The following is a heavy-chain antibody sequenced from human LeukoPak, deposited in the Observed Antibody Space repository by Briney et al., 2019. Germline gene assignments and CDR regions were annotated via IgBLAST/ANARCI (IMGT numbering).Heavy chain of an antibody. V-gene: IGHV3-30*18. CDR2: ISYDGSNK. D-gene: IGHD3-10*01. Sequence: GGSLRLSCAASGFTFSSYGMHWVRQAPRKGLEWVAVISYDGSNKYYADSVKGRFTISRDNSKNTLYLQMNSLRAEDTAVYYCAKGSWFGELWGQGTLVTVSP. CDR3: AKGSWFGEL. CDR1: GFTFSSYG. J-gene: IGHJ4*02.